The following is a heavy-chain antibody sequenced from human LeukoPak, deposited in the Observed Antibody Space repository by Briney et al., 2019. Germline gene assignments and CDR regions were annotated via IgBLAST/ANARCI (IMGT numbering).Heavy chain of an antibody. D-gene: IGHD3-10*01. CDR3: ARLTKNDSGTYRFGKKKRGYMDV. CDR1: GGSISSSNW. CDR2: IYHSGST. V-gene: IGHV4-4*02. J-gene: IGHJ6*03. Sequence: SETLSLTCAVSGGSISSSNWWSWARQPPGKGLEWIGEIYHSGSTNYNPSLKSRVTILVDKSKNQFSLKLSSVTAADTAVYYCARLTKNDSGTYRFGKKKRGYMDVWGKGTTVTISS.